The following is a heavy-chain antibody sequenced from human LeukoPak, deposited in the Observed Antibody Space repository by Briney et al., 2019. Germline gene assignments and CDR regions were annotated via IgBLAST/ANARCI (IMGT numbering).Heavy chain of an antibody. CDR3: ARDQDLVRYCSSTSCYHPSGS. CDR2: ISAYKGNT. V-gene: IGHV1-18*01. J-gene: IGHJ5*02. CDR1: GYTFTIYG. Sequence: VAGVSVSHKASGYTFTIYGISWVRQAPGQGGEGMGWISAYKGNTNYTQKLQGRVTMTTDTSTTTAYMQLRSLRSDDTAVYYCARDQDLVRYCSSTSCYHPSGSWGQGTLVTVSS. D-gene: IGHD2-2*01.